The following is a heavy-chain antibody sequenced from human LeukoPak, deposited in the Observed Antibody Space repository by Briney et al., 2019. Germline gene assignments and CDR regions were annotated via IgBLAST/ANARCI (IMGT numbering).Heavy chain of an antibody. J-gene: IGHJ6*03. CDR1: GGTFSSYA. Sequence: ASVKVSCKASGGTFSSYAINWVRQAPGQGLEWMGGIIPIFGTANYAQKFQGRVTITADESTSTAYMELSSLRSEDTAVYYCARDGYYYDSSGYYPYYYCYMDVWGKGTTVTISS. CDR2: IIPIFGTA. CDR3: ARDGYYYDSSGYYPYYYCYMDV. D-gene: IGHD3-22*01. V-gene: IGHV1-69*13.